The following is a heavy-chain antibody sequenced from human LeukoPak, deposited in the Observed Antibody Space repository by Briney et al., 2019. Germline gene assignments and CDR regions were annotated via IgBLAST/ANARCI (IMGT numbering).Heavy chain of an antibody. CDR1: GFSLTTSGMC. CDR3: AREKQLYDNIWGSYRYQGFDY. J-gene: IGHJ4*02. V-gene: IGHV2-70*11. D-gene: IGHD3-16*02. CDR2: IDWDDDK. Sequence: SGPALVKPTQTLTLTCTFSGFSLTTSGMCVSWIRQPPGKALEWLARIDWDDDKYYSKSLKTRLTISKDTSKSQVVLTMTNMDPVDTATYYCAREKQLYDNIWGSYRYQGFDYWGQGTLVTVSS.